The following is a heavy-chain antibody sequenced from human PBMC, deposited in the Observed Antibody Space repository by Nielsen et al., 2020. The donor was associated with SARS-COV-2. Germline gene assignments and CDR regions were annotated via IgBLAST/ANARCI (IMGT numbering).Heavy chain of an antibody. Sequence: GESLKISCAASGFTFSSYWMSWVRQAPGKGLEWVANIKQDGSEKYYVDSVKGRFTISRDNAKNSLYLQMNSLRAEDTAVYYCARGDPATYYDILTGYYPLLYYYYYGMDVWGQGTTVTVSS. V-gene: IGHV3-7*01. D-gene: IGHD3-9*01. CDR1: GFTFSSYW. CDR3: ARGDPATYYDILTGYYPLLYYYYYGMDV. J-gene: IGHJ6*02. CDR2: IKQDGSEK.